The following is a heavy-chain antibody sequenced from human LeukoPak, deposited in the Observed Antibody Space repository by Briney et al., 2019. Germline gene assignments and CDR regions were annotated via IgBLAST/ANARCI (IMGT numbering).Heavy chain of an antibody. V-gene: IGHV3-23*01. J-gene: IGHJ3*01. CDR2: ITDSGGDT. D-gene: IGHD6-19*01. CDR3: AKDSDIAVAGSDDALDV. Sequence: GGSLRLSCAGSGFTFSSYAMSWVRQAPGRGLEWVSAITDSGGDTYYTDSVKGRFTISRDNSKNTLHLQMNSLRADDTAIFYCAKDSDIAVAGSDDALDVWGQGTMVTVSS. CDR1: GFTFSSYA.